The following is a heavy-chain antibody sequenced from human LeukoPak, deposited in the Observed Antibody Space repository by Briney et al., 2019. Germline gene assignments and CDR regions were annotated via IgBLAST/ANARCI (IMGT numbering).Heavy chain of an antibody. V-gene: IGHV3-21*01. Sequence: PGGSLRLSCAASGFTFSTYWMSWVRQAQGNGLEWVSSISSSSSYIYYADSVKGRFTISRDNAKNSLYLQMNSLRAEDTAVYYCARDQEDPYDSSGYYMDYWGQGTLVTVSS. D-gene: IGHD3-22*01. CDR1: GFTFSTYW. CDR2: ISSSSSYI. CDR3: ARDQEDPYDSSGYYMDY. J-gene: IGHJ4*02.